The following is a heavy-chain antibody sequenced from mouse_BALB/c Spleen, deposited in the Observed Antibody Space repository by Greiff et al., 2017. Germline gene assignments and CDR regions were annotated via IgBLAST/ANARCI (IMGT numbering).Heavy chain of an antibody. CDR3: ARWGTTVVEGWYFDV. CDR2: ISYSGST. J-gene: IGHJ1*01. V-gene: IGHV3-2*02. D-gene: IGHD1-1*01. Sequence: EVKLVESGPGLVKPSQSLSLTCTVTGYSITSDYAWNWIRQFPGNKLEWMGYISYSGSTSYNPSLKSRISITRDTSKNQFFLQLNSVTTEDTATYSCARWGTTVVEGWYFDVWGAGTTVTVSA. CDR1: GYSITSDYA.